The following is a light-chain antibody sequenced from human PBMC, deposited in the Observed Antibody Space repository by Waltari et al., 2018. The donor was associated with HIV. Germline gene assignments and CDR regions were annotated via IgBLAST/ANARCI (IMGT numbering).Light chain of an antibody. CDR3: MQALQTPYT. CDR1: QSLLQTNTYNY. J-gene: IGKJ2*01. Sequence: IVMSQSPLSLAVTPGEPASISCNSTQSLLQTNTYNYLDWYLQKPGQSPKLLIYLGSARASGVPDRFSGSGSGTDFTLEITRVEAEDVGVYYCMQALQTPYTFGQGTNLDI. CDR2: LGS. V-gene: IGKV2-28*01.